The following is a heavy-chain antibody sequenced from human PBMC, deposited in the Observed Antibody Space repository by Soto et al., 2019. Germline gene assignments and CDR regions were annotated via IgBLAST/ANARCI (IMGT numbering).Heavy chain of an antibody. CDR1: GGTFSSYA. CDR2: IIPIFGTA. Sequence: SVKVSCKASGGTFSSYAISWVRQAPGPGLEWMGGIIPIFGTANYAQKFQGRVTITADESTSTAYMELSSLRSEDTAVYYCARRTTMVRENYYYYGLDVWGQRTTVTVSS. V-gene: IGHV1-69*13. CDR3: ARRTTMVRENYYYYGLDV. J-gene: IGHJ6*02. D-gene: IGHD3-10*01.